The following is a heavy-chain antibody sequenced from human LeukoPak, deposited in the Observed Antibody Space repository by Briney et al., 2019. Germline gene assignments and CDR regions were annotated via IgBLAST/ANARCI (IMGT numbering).Heavy chain of an antibody. D-gene: IGHD3-16*01. J-gene: IGHJ6*02. V-gene: IGHV4-38-2*02. Sequence: SETLSLTCTVSGYSINSGYTWGWIRQPPGKGLEWIGSISYSGSTYYNPSLKSRVTISVDTSKNQFSLKLSSVTAADTAVYYCARDYGNYGMDVWGQGTTVTVSS. CDR1: GYSINSGYT. CDR2: ISYSGST. CDR3: ARDYGNYGMDV.